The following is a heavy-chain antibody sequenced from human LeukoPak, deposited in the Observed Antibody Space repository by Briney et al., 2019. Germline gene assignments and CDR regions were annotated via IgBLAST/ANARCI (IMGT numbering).Heavy chain of an antibody. CDR2: IYSGGST. Sequence: PGGSLRLSCAASGFIVSTNYMSWVRQAPGKGLEWVSVIYSGGSTYYADSVQGRFTISRDNSKNTLYLQMNSLRAEDTAVYYCARDTKPGDWYFDLWGRGTLVTVSS. D-gene: IGHD2-2*01. J-gene: IGHJ2*01. CDR1: GFIVSTNY. CDR3: ARDTKPGDWYFDL. V-gene: IGHV3-53*01.